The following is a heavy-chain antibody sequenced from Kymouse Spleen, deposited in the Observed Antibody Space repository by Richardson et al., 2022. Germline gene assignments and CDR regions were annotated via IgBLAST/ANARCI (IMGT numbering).Heavy chain of an antibody. CDR1: GFTFSSYG. CDR2: ISYDGSNK. J-gene: IGHJ3*02. CDR3: AKDYSSSSVAFDI. Sequence: QVQLVESGGGVVQPGRSLRLSCAASGFTFSSYGMHWVRQAPGKGLEWVAVISYDGSNKYYADSVKGRFTISRDNSKNTLYLQMNSLRAEDTAVYYCAKDYSSSSVAFDIWGQGTMVTVSS. D-gene: IGHD6-6*01. V-gene: IGHV3-30*18.